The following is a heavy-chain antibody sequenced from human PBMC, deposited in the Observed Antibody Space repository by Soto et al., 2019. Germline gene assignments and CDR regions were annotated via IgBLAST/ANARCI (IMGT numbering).Heavy chain of an antibody. D-gene: IGHD6-19*01. CDR2: IYYSGST. Sequence: SETLSLTCTVSGGSISSYYWSWIRQPPGKGLEWIGYIYYSGSTNYNPSLKSRVTISVDTSKNQFSPKLSSVTAADTAVYYCARAGYSSGWYRGYYYYMDVWGKGTTVTVSS. V-gene: IGHV4-59*08. CDR1: GGSISSYY. CDR3: ARAGYSSGWYRGYYYYMDV. J-gene: IGHJ6*03.